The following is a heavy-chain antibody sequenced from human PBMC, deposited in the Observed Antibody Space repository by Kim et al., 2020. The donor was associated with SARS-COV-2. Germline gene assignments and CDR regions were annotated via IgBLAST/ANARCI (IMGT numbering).Heavy chain of an antibody. V-gene: IGHV3-21*01. CDR1: GFTFSSYS. Sequence: GGSLRLSCAASGFTFSSYSMNWVRQAPGKGLEWVSSISSSSSYIYYADSVKGRFTISRDNAKNSLYLQMNSLRAEDTAVYYCARDPGLSGYYRWVWFDPWGQGTLVTVSS. D-gene: IGHD3-22*01. CDR2: ISSSSSYI. J-gene: IGHJ5*02. CDR3: ARDPGLSGYYRWVWFDP.